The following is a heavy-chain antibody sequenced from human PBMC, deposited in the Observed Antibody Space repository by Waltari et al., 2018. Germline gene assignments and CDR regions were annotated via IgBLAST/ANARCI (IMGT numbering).Heavy chain of an antibody. D-gene: IGHD6-13*01. CDR2: IHAGGST. CDR3: ARVRIAAPGGWYFDL. V-gene: IGHV3-66*02. Sequence: EVQLVESGGGLVQPGGSLRLSCAVAGFTVRTNYMSWVRQAPGKGLEWVSNIHAGGSTSYADSVKGQFTISRYNSKNTVSLQMNSLRVEDTAVYYCARVRIAAPGGWYFDLWGRGTLVTVSS. CDR1: GFTVRTNY. J-gene: IGHJ2*01.